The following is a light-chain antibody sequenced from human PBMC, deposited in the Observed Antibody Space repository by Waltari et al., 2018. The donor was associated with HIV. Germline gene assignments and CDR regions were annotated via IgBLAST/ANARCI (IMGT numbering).Light chain of an antibody. Sequence: QSVLPQPPSASATPGQRVTISCSGSSSNIGTYYVYWYQQLPGATPKVLIFRNNRRPSGVPDRFSGSKSGTSASLAISGLRSEDEADYYCATWDDSLSGVVFGGGTKLTVL. CDR1: SSNIGTYY. CDR2: RNN. CDR3: ATWDDSLSGVV. J-gene: IGLJ2*01. V-gene: IGLV1-47*01.